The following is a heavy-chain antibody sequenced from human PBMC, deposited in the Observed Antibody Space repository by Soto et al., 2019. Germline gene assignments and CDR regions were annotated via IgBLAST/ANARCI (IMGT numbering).Heavy chain of an antibody. Sequence: SETLSLTCEVSGASIGSGDYAWSWIRQPPGKGLEWIGYIYQSGSTYSNPSLKSRVIISVDTSKNHFALQLSSVTAADTAVYYCAREGAFDYIHPLWGQGTLVTVSS. J-gene: IGHJ4*02. CDR3: AREGAFDYIHPL. CDR2: IYQSGST. CDR1: GASIGSGDYA. V-gene: IGHV4-30-2*01. D-gene: IGHD3-9*01.